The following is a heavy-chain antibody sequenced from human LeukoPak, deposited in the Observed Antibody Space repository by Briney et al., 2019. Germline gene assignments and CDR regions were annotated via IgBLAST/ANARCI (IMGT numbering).Heavy chain of an antibody. CDR3: AREYSSSWYGWNVVENWFDP. Sequence: GASVKVSCKASGHTFTGYYMHWVRQAPGQGLEWMGWINPNSGGTNYAQKFQGRVTMTRDTSISTAYMELSRLRSDDTAVYYCAREYSSSWYGWNVVENWFDPWGQGTLVTVSS. D-gene: IGHD6-13*01. J-gene: IGHJ5*02. CDR2: INPNSGGT. V-gene: IGHV1-2*02. CDR1: GHTFTGYY.